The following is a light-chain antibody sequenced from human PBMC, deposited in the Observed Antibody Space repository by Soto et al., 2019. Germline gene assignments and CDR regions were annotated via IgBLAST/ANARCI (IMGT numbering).Light chain of an antibody. CDR2: GAS. V-gene: IGKV3-20*01. Sequence: EIVLTQSPGTLSLSPGERATLSCRASQSVSSSYLAWYQQKPGQAPRPLIYGASSRATGIPDRFSGSGSGTDFTLTISRLEPEDFAVYYCQQYGSSPWTFGQGTKVDSK. J-gene: IGKJ1*01. CDR1: QSVSSSY. CDR3: QQYGSSPWT.